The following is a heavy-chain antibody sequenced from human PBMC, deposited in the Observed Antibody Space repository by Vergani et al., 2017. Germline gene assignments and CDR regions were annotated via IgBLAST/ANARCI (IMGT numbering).Heavy chain of an antibody. CDR3: AKGMYCGGDGKHYYYYDMDV. CDR1: GFTFSSYA. D-gene: IGHD2-21*01. Sequence: EVQLLESGGGLVQPGGSLRLSCAASGFTFSSYAMSWVRQAPGKGLEWVSAISGSGGSTYYADSVKGRFTIARDNSKNTRYLQMNSLRAEDTAVYYCAKGMYCGGDGKHYYYYDMDVWGKGTTVTVSS. V-gene: IGHV3-23*01. J-gene: IGHJ6*03. CDR2: ISGSGGST.